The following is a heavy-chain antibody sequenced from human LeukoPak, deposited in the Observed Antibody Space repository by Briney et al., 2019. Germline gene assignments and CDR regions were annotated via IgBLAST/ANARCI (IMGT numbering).Heavy chain of an antibody. Sequence: PGGSLRLSCAASGFTFSSHGMTWVRQPPGKGPEWVANIKQDESERYSVDSVKGRFTISRDNAKNSVYLHINSLRAEDTALYYCARLSAYYYGSYFYYYMDVWGKGTTVTVSS. CDR3: ARLSAYYYGSYFYYYMDV. D-gene: IGHD3-10*01. CDR1: GFTFSSHG. J-gene: IGHJ6*03. V-gene: IGHV3-7*01. CDR2: IKQDESER.